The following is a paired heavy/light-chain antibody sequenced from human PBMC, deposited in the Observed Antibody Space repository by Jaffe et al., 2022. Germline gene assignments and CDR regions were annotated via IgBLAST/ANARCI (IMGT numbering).Light chain of an antibody. V-gene: IGKV1-39*01. CDR3: QQSYSTT. Sequence: DIQMTQSPSSLSASVGDRVTITCRASQSISSYLNWYQQKPGKAPKLLIYAASSLQSGVPSRFSGSGSGTDFTLTISSLQPEDFATYYCQQSYSTTFGQGTKVEIK. CDR2: AAS. CDR1: QSISSY. J-gene: IGKJ1*01.
Heavy chain of an antibody. D-gene: IGHD2-15*01. CDR3: ARDDRYCSGGSCYAGAFDI. CDR2: ISAYNGNT. CDR1: GYTFTSYG. Sequence: QVQLVQSGAEVKKPGASVKVSCKASGYTFTSYGISWVRQAPGQGLEWMGWISAYNGNTNYAQKLQGRVTMTTDTSTSTAYMELRSLRSDDTAVYYCARDDRYCSGGSCYAGAFDIWGQGTMVTVSS. V-gene: IGHV1-18*01. J-gene: IGHJ3*02.